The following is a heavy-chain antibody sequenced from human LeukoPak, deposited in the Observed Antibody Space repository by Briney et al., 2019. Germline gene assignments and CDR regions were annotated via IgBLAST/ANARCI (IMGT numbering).Heavy chain of an antibody. CDR1: GFTFSSYG. CDR3: AKDFSNWAFDY. Sequence: GGSLRLSCAASGFTFSSYGMHWVRQAPGKGLEWVAVISYDGSNKYYADSVKGRFTISRDSSKNTLYLQMNSLRAEDTAVYYCAKDFSNWAFDYWGQGTLATVSS. CDR2: ISYDGSNK. V-gene: IGHV3-30*18. J-gene: IGHJ4*02. D-gene: IGHD7-27*01.